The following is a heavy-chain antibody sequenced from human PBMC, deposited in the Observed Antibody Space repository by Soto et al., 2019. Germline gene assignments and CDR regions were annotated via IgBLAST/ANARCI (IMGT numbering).Heavy chain of an antibody. D-gene: IGHD4-4*01. CDR2: INPDGRTI. Sequence: GGSLRLSCAASAFSFSTSWMHWVRQAPGEGLVSVSRINPDGRTINYADSVKGRFTISRDNAKNTLYLQMNILRVEDTAVYFCATAGNYSFDNWGLGTLVTVSS. J-gene: IGHJ4*02. V-gene: IGHV3-74*01. CDR1: AFSFSTSW. CDR3: ATAGNYSFDN.